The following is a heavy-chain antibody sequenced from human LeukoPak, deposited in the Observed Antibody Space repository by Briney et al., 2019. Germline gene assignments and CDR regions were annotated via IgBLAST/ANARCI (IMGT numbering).Heavy chain of an antibody. Sequence: ASVKVSCKASGYTFTNYGFSWVRQAPGQGLEWMGWINPNSGGTNYAQKFQGRVTMTRDTSISTAYMELSRLRSDDTAVYYCARDRKSSSYGLNWFDPWGQGTLVTVSS. CDR3: ARDRKSSSYGLNWFDP. D-gene: IGHD6-6*01. V-gene: IGHV1-2*02. CDR2: INPNSGGT. CDR1: GYTFTNYG. J-gene: IGHJ5*02.